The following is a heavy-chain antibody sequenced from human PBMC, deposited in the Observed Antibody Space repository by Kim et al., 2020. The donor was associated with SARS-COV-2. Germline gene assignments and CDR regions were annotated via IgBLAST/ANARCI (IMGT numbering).Heavy chain of an antibody. V-gene: IGHV4-34*01. J-gene: IGHJ3*02. CDR3: ARGLRGAFDI. Sequence: STNSNPSLKSRVTISVDTSKNQFSLKLSSVTAADTAVYYCARGLRGAFDIWGQGTMVTVSS. CDR2: ST.